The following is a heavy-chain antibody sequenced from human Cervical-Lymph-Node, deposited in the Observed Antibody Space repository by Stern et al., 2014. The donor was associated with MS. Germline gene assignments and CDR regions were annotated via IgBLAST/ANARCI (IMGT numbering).Heavy chain of an antibody. Sequence: QVQLVQSGAEVKKPGASMTISCKTSGYNFIDNAIHWVRQAPGQRLEWSGWLHCGPVTTKYSQKFQGRVSFTRDKAASAAYMDLSSLSPDDTAVYYCARQPDYSDFLDFWGQGTLVTVSS. V-gene: IGHV1-3*01. D-gene: IGHD4-11*01. CDR1: GYNFIDNA. CDR3: ARQPDYSDFLDF. CDR2: LHCGPVTT. J-gene: IGHJ4*02.